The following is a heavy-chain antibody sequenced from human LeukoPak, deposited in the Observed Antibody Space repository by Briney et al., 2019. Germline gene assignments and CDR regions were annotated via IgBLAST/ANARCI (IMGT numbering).Heavy chain of an antibody. Sequence: SQTLSLTCTASGGSINSGSDYWTWIRQPAGKGLEWIGRIYTNGGTDYNPSLKSRVTISLDASKNQFSLNLSSVTAAGTAVYYCARHRSLDRGTTVLDYWGQGTLVTVSS. V-gene: IGHV4-61*02. CDR1: GGSINSGSDY. CDR3: ARHRSLDRGTTVLDY. D-gene: IGHD1-7*01. CDR2: IYTNGGT. J-gene: IGHJ4*02.